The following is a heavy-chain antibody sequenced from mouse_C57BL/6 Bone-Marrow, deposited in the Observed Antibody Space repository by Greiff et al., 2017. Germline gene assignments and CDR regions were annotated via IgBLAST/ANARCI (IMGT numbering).Heavy chain of an antibody. CDR1: GFSLTSYG. Sequence: QVQLQQSGPGLVQPSQSLSITCTVSGFSLTSYGVHWVRQSPGKGLEWLGVIWSGGSTDYNAAFISRLSISKDNSKSQVFFKMNSLQADDTAIYYCDRNNYDYDGGPLDMDYRGQGTSDTGSA. V-gene: IGHV2-2*01. J-gene: IGHJ4*01. CDR3: DRNNYDYDGGPLDMDY. CDR2: IWSGGST. D-gene: IGHD2-4*01.